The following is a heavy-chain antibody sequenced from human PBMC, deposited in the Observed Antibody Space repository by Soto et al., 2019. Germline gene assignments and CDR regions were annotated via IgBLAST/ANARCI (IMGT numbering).Heavy chain of an antibody. CDR1: GGFINSYY. CDR2: IYYRGTT. Sequence: PSETLSLTCTVSGGFINSYYWSWIRQSPGKGLEWIGYIYYRGTTRYNPSLKSRVTLSVDTSEDQFSLKLRSVTAADTAVYYCARDFVAGSTWFDTWGQRIMVTVSS. V-gene: IGHV4-59*01. J-gene: IGHJ5*02. D-gene: IGHD6-19*01. CDR3: ARDFVAGSTWFDT.